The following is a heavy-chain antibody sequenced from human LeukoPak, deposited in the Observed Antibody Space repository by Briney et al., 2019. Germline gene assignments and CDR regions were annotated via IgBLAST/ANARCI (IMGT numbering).Heavy chain of an antibody. V-gene: IGHV1-8*01. Sequence: ASVTVSCKASGYTFTSYDINWVRQATGQGLEWMGWMNPNSGNTGYAQKFQGRVTMTRNTSISTAYMELSSLRSEDTAVYYCARTSLMVYATYFDYWDQGTLVTVFS. CDR2: MNPNSGNT. CDR1: GYTFTSYD. D-gene: IGHD2-8*01. CDR3: ARTSLMVYATYFDY. J-gene: IGHJ4*02.